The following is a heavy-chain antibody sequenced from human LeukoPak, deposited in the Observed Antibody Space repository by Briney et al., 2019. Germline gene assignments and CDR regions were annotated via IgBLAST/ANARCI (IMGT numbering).Heavy chain of an antibody. V-gene: IGHV3-23*01. CDR1: GFTFSSYG. CDR3: GNDAVRYQFDY. CDR2: ISGSGGKT. Sequence: PGGSLRLSCAVSGFTFSSYGMSWVRQAPGKGLEWVSAISGSGGKTFYADSVRGRFTVSRDNSKKTLYLQMNSLRAEDTAVYYCGNDAVRYQFDYWGQGTLVTVSS. J-gene: IGHJ4*02. D-gene: IGHD2-2*01.